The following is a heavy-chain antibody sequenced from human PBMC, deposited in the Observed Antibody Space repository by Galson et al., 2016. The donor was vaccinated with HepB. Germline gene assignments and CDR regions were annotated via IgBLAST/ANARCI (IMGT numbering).Heavy chain of an antibody. Sequence: SLRLSCAASGFTVSNNYMNWVRQAPGKGLEWVSTLYGAGDTYYADSVKGRFIISRDNSKNTLHLQMNSLRAEDTAVYYCAKYLALYNSGAGFFDSWGQGTLVTVSS. CDR1: GFTVSNNY. J-gene: IGHJ4*02. V-gene: IGHV3-53*01. D-gene: IGHD6-19*01. CDR3: AKYLALYNSGAGFFDS. CDR2: LYGAGDT.